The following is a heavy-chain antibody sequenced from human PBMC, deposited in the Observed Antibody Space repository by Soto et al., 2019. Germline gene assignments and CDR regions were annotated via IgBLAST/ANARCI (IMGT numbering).Heavy chain of an antibody. Sequence: VKVSCKASGYTFTGHYMHWVRQAPGQGLEWMGWINPNSGGTNYAQEFRGRVTLTRDTSISTAYMELSRLRSDDTALYYCARDYGDAFDIWGQGTMVTVS. J-gene: IGHJ3*02. CDR2: INPNSGGT. CDR1: GYTFTGHY. D-gene: IGHD4-17*01. CDR3: ARDYGDAFDI. V-gene: IGHV1-2*02.